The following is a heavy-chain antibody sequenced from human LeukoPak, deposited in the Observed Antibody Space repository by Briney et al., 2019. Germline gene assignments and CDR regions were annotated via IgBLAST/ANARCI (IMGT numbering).Heavy chain of an antibody. J-gene: IGHJ4*02. Sequence: ASVKVSCKASGYTFTGYYMHWVRQDPGQGLEWMGWMNPNSGGTNYAQKFQGRVTMTRDTSISTAYMELSRLRSDDTAVYYCAITNYYDGSGRFDYWGQGTLVTVSS. CDR1: GYTFTGYY. CDR2: MNPNSGGT. CDR3: AITNYYDGSGRFDY. V-gene: IGHV1-2*02. D-gene: IGHD3-22*01.